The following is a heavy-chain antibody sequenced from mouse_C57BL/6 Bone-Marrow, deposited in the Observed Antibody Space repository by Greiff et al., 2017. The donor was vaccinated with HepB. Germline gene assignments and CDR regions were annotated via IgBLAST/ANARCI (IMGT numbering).Heavy chain of an antibody. CDR1: GYTFTSYW. CDR3: ARGSPGAMDY. CDR2: IHPNSGST. V-gene: IGHV1-64*01. D-gene: IGHD6-1*01. Sequence: QVQLQQPGAELVKPGASVKLSCTASGYTFTSYWMHWVKQRPGQGLEWIGMIHPNSGSTNYNEKFKSKATLTVDKSSSTAYMRLSSLTSEDSAVYYCARGSPGAMDYWGQGTSVTVSS. J-gene: IGHJ4*01.